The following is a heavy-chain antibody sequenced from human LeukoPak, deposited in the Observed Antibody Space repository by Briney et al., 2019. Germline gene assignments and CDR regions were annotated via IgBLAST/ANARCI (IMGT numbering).Heavy chain of an antibody. CDR1: GGSFSGYY. CDR3: ARDGRFPPEVLPRYFDS. Sequence: SEILSLTCAVYGGSFSGYYWSWIRQPPGKGLEWIGEINHSGSTNYNPSLKSRVTISVDTSKNQFSLKLSSVTAADTAVYYCARDGRFPPEVLPRYFDSWGQGTLVTVSS. V-gene: IGHV4-34*01. D-gene: IGHD1-14*01. CDR2: INHSGST. J-gene: IGHJ4*02.